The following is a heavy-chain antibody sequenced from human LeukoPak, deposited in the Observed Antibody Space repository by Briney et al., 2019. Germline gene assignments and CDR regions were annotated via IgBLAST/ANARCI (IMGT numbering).Heavy chain of an antibody. CDR1: QYTLTGYF. V-gene: IGHV1-18*04. J-gene: IGHJ2*01. CDR3: ASDNTWYFDL. Sequence: ASVKVSCVASQYTLTGYFMHSGRPTPRQRRDWMGWIIPSNGTTTSAQSYQGRATMTTDTYTSAAYTALTSLRPDDTAVYYCASDNTWYFDLWGRGTLVTVSS. D-gene: IGHD2/OR15-2a*01. CDR2: IIPSNGTT.